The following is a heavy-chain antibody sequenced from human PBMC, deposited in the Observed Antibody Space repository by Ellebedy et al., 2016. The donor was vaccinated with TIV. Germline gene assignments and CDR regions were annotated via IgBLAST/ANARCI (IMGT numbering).Heavy chain of an antibody. D-gene: IGHD5-24*01. CDR3: ARDMGGWLQFLGY. CDR1: GFTFSSYN. J-gene: IGHJ4*02. V-gene: IGHV3-48*04. Sequence: GGSLRLSCAASGFTFSSYNMIWVRQAPGKGLEWISYISSTTLTTEYADSVKGRFTISRDNAKNSVYLQMNSLRAEDTAVYFCARDMGGWLQFLGYWGQGTLVTVSS. CDR2: ISSTTLTT.